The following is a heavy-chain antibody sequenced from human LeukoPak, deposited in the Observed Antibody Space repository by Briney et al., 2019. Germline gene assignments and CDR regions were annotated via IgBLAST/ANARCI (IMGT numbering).Heavy chain of an antibody. J-gene: IGHJ4*02. Sequence: GGSLRLSCAASGFTFSSYWMHWVRQAPGKGLVWVSRINSDGSSTSYADSVKGRFTISRDNAKNTLYLQMNSLRAEDTAVYYCARTPRYCSSTSCYAPDYWGQGTLVTVSA. CDR1: GFTFSSYW. CDR2: INSDGSST. V-gene: IGHV3-74*01. CDR3: ARTPRYCSSTSCYAPDY. D-gene: IGHD2-2*01.